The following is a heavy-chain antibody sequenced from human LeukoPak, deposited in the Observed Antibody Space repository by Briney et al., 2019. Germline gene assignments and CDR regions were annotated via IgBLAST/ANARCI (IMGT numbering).Heavy chain of an antibody. Sequence: SVKVTCKASGGTFSSYAISWVRQAPGQGLEWMGRIIPIFGTANYAQKFQGRVTITTDESTSTAYMELSSLRSEDTAVYYCAILGLYDLGAFDIWGQGTMVTVSS. V-gene: IGHV1-69*05. J-gene: IGHJ3*02. D-gene: IGHD3-16*01. CDR2: IIPIFGTA. CDR1: GGTFSSYA. CDR3: AILGLYDLGAFDI.